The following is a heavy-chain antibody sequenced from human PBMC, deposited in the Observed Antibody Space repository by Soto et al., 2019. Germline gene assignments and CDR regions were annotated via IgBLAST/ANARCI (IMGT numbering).Heavy chain of an antibody. J-gene: IGHJ4*02. V-gene: IGHV4-39*01. Sequence: SETLSLTCTASGGSISSSSYYWGWIRQPPGKGLEWIGSIYYSGSTYYNPSLKSRVTISVDTSKNQFSLKLSSVTAAGTAVYYCARRVERITIFGVVTAYYFDYWGQGTLVTVYS. CDR1: GGSISSSSYY. CDR3: ARRVERITIFGVVTAYYFDY. CDR2: IYYSGST. D-gene: IGHD3-3*01.